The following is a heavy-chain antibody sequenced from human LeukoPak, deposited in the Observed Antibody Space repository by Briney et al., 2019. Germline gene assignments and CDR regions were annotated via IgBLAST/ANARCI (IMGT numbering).Heavy chain of an antibody. CDR3: ARAGILTGYYLDY. J-gene: IGHJ4*02. D-gene: IGHD3-9*01. Sequence: GGSLRLSCAASGFTFSGYSMNWVRQAPGKGLEWVSVIYSGGSTYNADSVKGRFTISRDNSKNTLYLQMNSLRAEDTAVYYCARAGILTGYYLDYWGQGTLVTVSS. CDR2: IYSGGST. V-gene: IGHV3-66*01. CDR1: GFTFSGYS.